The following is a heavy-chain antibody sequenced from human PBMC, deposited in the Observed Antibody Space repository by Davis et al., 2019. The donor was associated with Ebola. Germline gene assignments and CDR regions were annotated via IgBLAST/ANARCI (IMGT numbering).Heavy chain of an antibody. D-gene: IGHD1-26*01. J-gene: IGHJ3*02. Sequence: GESLKISCAASGFTFRSHWMHWVRQVPGKGLEWVSSISSSSSYIYYADSVKGRFTISRDNAKNSLYLQMNSLRAEDTAVYYCARDRGWELPPDAFDIWGQGTMVTVSS. CDR3: ARDRGWELPPDAFDI. V-gene: IGHV3-21*01. CDR1: GFTFRSHW. CDR2: ISSSSSYI.